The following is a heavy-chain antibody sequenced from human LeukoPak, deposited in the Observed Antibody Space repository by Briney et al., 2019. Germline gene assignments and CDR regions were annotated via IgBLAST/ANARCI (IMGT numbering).Heavy chain of an antibody. CDR2: ISGSGGST. V-gene: IGHV3-23*01. CDR1: GFTFSSYA. D-gene: IGHD6-19*01. Sequence: PGGSLRPSCAASGFTFSSYAMSWVRQAPGKGLEWVSAISGSGGSTYYADSVKGRFTISRDNSKNTLYLQMNSLRAEDTAVYYCAKFPSIAVAGTLFDYWGQGTLVTVSS. J-gene: IGHJ4*02. CDR3: AKFPSIAVAGTLFDY.